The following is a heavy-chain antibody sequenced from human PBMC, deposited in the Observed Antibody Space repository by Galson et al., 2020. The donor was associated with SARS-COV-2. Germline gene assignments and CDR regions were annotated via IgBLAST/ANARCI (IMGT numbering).Heavy chain of an antibody. V-gene: IGHV4-34*01. J-gene: IGHJ6*03. Sequence: SETLSLTCAVYGGSFSGYYWSWIRQPPGKGLEWIGEINHSGSTNYNPSLKSRVTISVDTSKNQFSLKLSSVTAADTAVYYCARGTRKWLSNYYYYYMDVWGKGTTVNVSS. D-gene: IGHD3-22*01. CDR3: ARGTRKWLSNYYYYYMDV. CDR1: GGSFSGYY. CDR2: INHSGST.